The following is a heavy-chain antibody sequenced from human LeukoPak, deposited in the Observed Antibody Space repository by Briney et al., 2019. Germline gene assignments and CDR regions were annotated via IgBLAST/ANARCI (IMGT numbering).Heavy chain of an antibody. V-gene: IGHV1-46*01. D-gene: IGHD2-2*01. Sequence: ASVKVSCKASGYTFTSYYMHWVRQAPGQGLEWMGIINPSGGSTSYAQKFQGRVTMTRDTSTSTVYMELSSLRSEDTVVYYCARASTSPNWFDPWGQGTLVTVSS. CDR1: GYTFTSYY. CDR3: ARASTSPNWFDP. CDR2: INPSGGST. J-gene: IGHJ5*02.